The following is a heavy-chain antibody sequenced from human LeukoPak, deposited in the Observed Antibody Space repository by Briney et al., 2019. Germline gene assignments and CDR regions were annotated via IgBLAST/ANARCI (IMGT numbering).Heavy chain of an antibody. CDR1: GFTVSTNS. Sequence: GGSLRLSCTVSGFTVSTNSMSWVRQAPGKGLEWVSFIYSDNTHYSDSVKGRFTISRDNSKNTLYPQMNSLRAEDTAVYYCARRAGAYSHPYDYWGQGTLVTVSS. V-gene: IGHV3-53*01. J-gene: IGHJ4*02. CDR2: IYSDNT. D-gene: IGHD4/OR15-4a*01. CDR3: ARRAGAYSHPYDY.